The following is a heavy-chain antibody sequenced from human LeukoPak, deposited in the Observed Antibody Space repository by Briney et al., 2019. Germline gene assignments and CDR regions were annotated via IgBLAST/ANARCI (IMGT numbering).Heavy chain of an antibody. CDR1: GGSFSGYY. V-gene: IGHV4-34*01. J-gene: IGHJ6*03. Sequence: SGTLSLTCAVYGGSFSGYYWSWIRQPPGKGLEWIGEINHSGSTNYNPSLKSRVTISVDTSKNQFSLKLSSVTAADTAVYYCASGGWYGDYGPDFYYYYMDVWGKGTTVTVSS. CDR2: INHSGST. CDR3: ASGGWYGDYGPDFYYYYMDV. D-gene: IGHD4-17*01.